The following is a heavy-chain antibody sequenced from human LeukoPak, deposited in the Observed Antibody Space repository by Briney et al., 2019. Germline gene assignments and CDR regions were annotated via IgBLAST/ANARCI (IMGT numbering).Heavy chain of an antibody. CDR2: MNPNSGNT. Sequence: GASVKVSCKGSGYTFTSYDINWVRQATGQGLEWMGWMNPNSGNTGYAQKFQSRVTMTRNTSISTAYMELSSLRSEDTAVYYCARGVAAAGRDEDYWGQGTLVTVSS. V-gene: IGHV1-8*01. J-gene: IGHJ4*02. CDR3: ARGVAAAGRDEDY. CDR1: GYTFTSYD. D-gene: IGHD6-13*01.